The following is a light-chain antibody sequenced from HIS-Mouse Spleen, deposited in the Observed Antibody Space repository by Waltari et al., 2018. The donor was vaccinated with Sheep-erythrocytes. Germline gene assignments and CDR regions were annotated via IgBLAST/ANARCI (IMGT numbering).Light chain of an antibody. J-gene: IGKJ4*01. Sequence: DIQLTQSPSFLSASVGDRVTITCRASQGISSYLAWYQQKPGKAPKLLIYAASTLQSGVPSRFSGSGSGTEFTLTISSLQPEDFATSYCQQLNSYPALTFGGGTKVEIK. V-gene: IGKV1-9*01. CDR2: AAS. CDR1: QGISSY. CDR3: QQLNSYPALT.